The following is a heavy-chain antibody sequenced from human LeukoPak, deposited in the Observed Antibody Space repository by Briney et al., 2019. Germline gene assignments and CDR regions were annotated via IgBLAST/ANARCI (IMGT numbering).Heavy chain of an antibody. Sequence: SETLSLTCAVYGGSFSGYYWSWIRQPPGKGLEWIGEVNHSGNTNYNPSLKSRVTISIDTSKNHFSLKLSSVTAADTAVYYCASGTRDYDILTGYQYWGQGTLVTVSS. CDR2: VNHSGNT. D-gene: IGHD3-9*01. V-gene: IGHV4-34*01. CDR3: ASGTRDYDILTGYQY. CDR1: GGSFSGYY. J-gene: IGHJ4*02.